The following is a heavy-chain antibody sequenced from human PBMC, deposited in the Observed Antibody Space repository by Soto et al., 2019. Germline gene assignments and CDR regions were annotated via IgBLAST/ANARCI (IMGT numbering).Heavy chain of an antibody. J-gene: IGHJ3*02. CDR3: ARRGRHSSSWYGDAFDI. V-gene: IGHV4-39*01. CDR1: GGSISSSSYY. D-gene: IGHD6-13*01. CDR2: IYYSGST. Sequence: SETLSLTCTVAGGSISSSSYYWGWIRKPPGKGLEWIGSIYYSGSTYYNPSLKSRDTISVDTSKNQFSLKLSSVTAADTAVYYCARRGRHSSSWYGDAFDIWGQGTMVTVSS.